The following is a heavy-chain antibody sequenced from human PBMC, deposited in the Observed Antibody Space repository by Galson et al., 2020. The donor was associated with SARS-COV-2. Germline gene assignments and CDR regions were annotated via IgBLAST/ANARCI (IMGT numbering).Heavy chain of an antibody. J-gene: IGHJ4*02. CDR1: GFTFSSYT. CDR3: TRGDDYPSTSLDH. D-gene: IGHD4-17*01. Sequence: GESLKISCEGSGFTFSSYTFNWVRQAPGKGLEWISLITSGSSAIHYADSVKDRFIISRDDAKKSLYLQMNNLRADDTAMYHCTRGDDYPSTSLDHWGQGILVTVSS. CDR2: ITSGSSAI. V-gene: IGHV3-48*04.